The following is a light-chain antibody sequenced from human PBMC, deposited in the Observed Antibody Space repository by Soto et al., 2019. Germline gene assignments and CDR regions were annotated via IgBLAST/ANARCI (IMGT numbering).Light chain of an antibody. V-gene: IGLV2-14*01. Sequence: QSALTQPASVSGSPGQSITISCSGTSSNVGGYNYVSWYQQHPGKAPKLMIYEVSNRPSGVSNRFSGSKSGNTASLTISGLQAEDGADYYCSSYTSSDTLFVFGTGTKVTVL. J-gene: IGLJ1*01. CDR2: EVS. CDR1: SSNVGGYNY. CDR3: SSYTSSDTLFV.